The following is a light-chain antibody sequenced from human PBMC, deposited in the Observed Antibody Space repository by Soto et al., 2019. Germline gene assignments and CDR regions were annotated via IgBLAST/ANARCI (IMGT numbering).Light chain of an antibody. CDR1: QTISSW. CDR3: QQYGSSGT. Sequence: DIQMTQSPSTLSGSVGDRVTITCRASQTISSWLAWYQQNPGKAPKLLIYKASTLKSGVPSRFSGSGSGTDFTLTISRLEPEDFAVYYCQQYGSSGTFGQGTKGDI. V-gene: IGKV1-5*03. CDR2: KAS. J-gene: IGKJ1*01.